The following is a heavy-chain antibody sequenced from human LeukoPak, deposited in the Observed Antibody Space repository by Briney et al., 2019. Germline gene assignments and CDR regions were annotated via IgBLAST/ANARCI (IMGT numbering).Heavy chain of an antibody. Sequence: GESLKISCKGSGYSFTSYWIGWVRQMPGKGLEWMGIIYPADSDTRYSPSFQGQVTVSADKSISTACLQWGSLKASDTAMYYCARPPSRLWAFDIWGQGTMVTVSS. CDR1: GYSFTSYW. CDR2: IYPADSDT. D-gene: IGHD2-21*01. CDR3: ARPPSRLWAFDI. V-gene: IGHV5-51*01. J-gene: IGHJ3*02.